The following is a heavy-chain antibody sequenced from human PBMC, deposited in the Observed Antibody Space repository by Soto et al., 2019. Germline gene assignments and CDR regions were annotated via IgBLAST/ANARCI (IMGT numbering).Heavy chain of an antibody. CDR3: ARDVNDGLDV. J-gene: IGHJ6*02. CDR1: GGSISSYY. CDR2: IYNTGST. Sequence: PSETLSLTCTVSGGSISSYYWSWIRQPAGKGLEWIGRIYNTGSTNYNPSLKSRVTMSEDMSKNHLSLKLTSVTAADTAVYYCARDVNDGLDVWGPGTTVTVSS. V-gene: IGHV4-4*07. D-gene: IGHD2-8*01.